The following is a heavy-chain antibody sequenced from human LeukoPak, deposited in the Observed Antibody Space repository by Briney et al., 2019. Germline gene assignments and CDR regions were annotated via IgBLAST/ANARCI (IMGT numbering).Heavy chain of an antibody. D-gene: IGHD3-22*01. CDR2: IRYDGSNK. V-gene: IGHV3-30*02. Sequence: GGSLRLSCAASGFTFSTYSMSWVRQAPGKGLEWVAFIRYDGSNKYYADSVKGRFTISRDNSKNTLYLQMNSLRAEDTAVYYCAKDKKSVYYDSSGYYDYWGQGTLVTVSS. J-gene: IGHJ4*02. CDR3: AKDKKSVYYDSSGYYDY. CDR1: GFTFSTYS.